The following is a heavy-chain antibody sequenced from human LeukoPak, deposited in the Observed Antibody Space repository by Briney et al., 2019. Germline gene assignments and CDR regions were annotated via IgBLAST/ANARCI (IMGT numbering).Heavy chain of an antibody. CDR3: ARDQRSPYCIFNT. J-gene: IGHJ4*02. V-gene: IGHV1-18*01. Sequence: GASVKVSCKASGYTFTSYGISWVRQAPGQGLEWMGWISTNNGNTNYAQKFQGRVIMTTDTSTSTAHMELRSLRSDDTAVYYCARDQRSPYCIFNTWGQGTPVTVSS. CDR2: ISTNNGNT. CDR1: GYTFTSYG. D-gene: IGHD2-15*01.